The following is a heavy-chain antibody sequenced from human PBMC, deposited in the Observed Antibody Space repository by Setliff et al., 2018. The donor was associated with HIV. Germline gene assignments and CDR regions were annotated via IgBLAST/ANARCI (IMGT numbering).Heavy chain of an antibody. CDR2: IYTSGST. J-gene: IGHJ6*03. Sequence: PSETLSLTCTVSGGSIGSGYYYWSWIRQPAGKGLEWIGHIYTSGSTNYNSSLKSRVTISVDTSKNQFSLKLSSVTAVDTAVYYCARGALEDVLMVYAIRYYYYYMDVWGKGTTVTVSS. CDR3: ARGALEDVLMVYAIRYYYYYMDV. D-gene: IGHD2-8*01. V-gene: IGHV4-61*09. CDR1: GGSIGSGYYY.